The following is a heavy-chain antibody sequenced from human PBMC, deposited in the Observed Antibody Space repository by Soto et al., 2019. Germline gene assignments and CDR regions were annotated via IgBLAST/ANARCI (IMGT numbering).Heavy chain of an antibody. CDR3: ARFLANYDFWSGYSCNFDY. Sequence: QVQLVQSGAEVKKPGASVKVSCKASGYTFTGYYMHWVRQAPGQGLEWMGWINPNSGGTNYAQKFQGRVTMTRDTSISTAYMELSRLRSDDTAVYYCARFLANYDFWSGYSCNFDYWGQGTLVTVSS. CDR1: GYTFTGYY. D-gene: IGHD3-3*01. CDR2: INPNSGGT. J-gene: IGHJ4*02. V-gene: IGHV1-2*02.